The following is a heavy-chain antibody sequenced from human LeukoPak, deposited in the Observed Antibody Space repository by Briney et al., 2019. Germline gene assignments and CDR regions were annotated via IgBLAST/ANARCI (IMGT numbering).Heavy chain of an antibody. CDR1: GFTFSSYE. V-gene: IGHV3-48*03. Sequence: GGSLRLSCAASGFTFSSYEMNWVRQAPGKGLEWVSYISSSGSTIYYADSVKGRFTISRDNAKNSLYLQMNSLRAEDAALYHCARRNILTGYYHAFDMWGQGTMVTVSS. D-gene: IGHD3-9*01. CDR3: ARRNILTGYYHAFDM. CDR2: ISSSGSTI. J-gene: IGHJ3*02.